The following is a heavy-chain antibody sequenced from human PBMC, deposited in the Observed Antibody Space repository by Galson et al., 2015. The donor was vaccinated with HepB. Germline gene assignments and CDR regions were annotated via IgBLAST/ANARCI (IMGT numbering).Heavy chain of an antibody. Sequence: SLRLSCAASGFTFSSYWMSWVRQAPGKGLEWVANIKQDGSEKYYVDSVKGRFTISRDNAKNSLYLQMNSLRAEDTAVYYCARTYYDILTGYYYFDYWGQGTLVTVSS. J-gene: IGHJ4*02. CDR3: ARTYYDILTGYYYFDY. CDR2: IKQDGSEK. V-gene: IGHV3-7*03. D-gene: IGHD3-9*01. CDR1: GFTFSSYW.